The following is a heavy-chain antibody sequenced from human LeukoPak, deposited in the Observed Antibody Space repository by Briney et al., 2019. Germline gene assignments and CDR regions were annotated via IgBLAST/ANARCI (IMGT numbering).Heavy chain of an antibody. Sequence: GASVKVSCKASGYTFTSYGISWVRQAPGQALEWMGWISAYNGNTNYAQKLQGRVTMTTDTSTSTAYMELRSLRSDDTAVYYCARDYDILTGYPRDYWGQGTLVTVSS. D-gene: IGHD3-9*01. CDR2: ISAYNGNT. CDR3: ARDYDILTGYPRDY. V-gene: IGHV1-18*01. CDR1: GYTFTSYG. J-gene: IGHJ4*02.